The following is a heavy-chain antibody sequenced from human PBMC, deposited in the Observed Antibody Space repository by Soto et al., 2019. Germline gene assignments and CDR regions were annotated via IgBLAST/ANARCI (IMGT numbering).Heavy chain of an antibody. J-gene: IGHJ4*02. CDR1: GFTFSSYW. CDR3: AGGTGWLIDN. Sequence: GGSLRLSCAASGFTFSSYWMNWVRQAPGKGPEWVANIKKDGSDKYYVDFVKGRFPFSRNNAKIFFYLKMNSLRAEDTAVYYWAGGTGWLIDNWGQGILVTVS. V-gene: IGHV3-7*04. D-gene: IGHD6-19*01. CDR2: IKKDGSDK.